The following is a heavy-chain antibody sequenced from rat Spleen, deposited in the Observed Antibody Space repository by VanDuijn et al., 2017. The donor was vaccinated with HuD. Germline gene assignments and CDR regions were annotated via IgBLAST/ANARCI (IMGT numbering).Heavy chain of an antibody. D-gene: IGHD1-4*01. V-gene: IGHV5-29*01. J-gene: IGHJ3*01. Sequence: EVQLVESDGGLVQPGRSLKLSCSASKFTFIDSYMAWVRQAPGKGLEWVATIDYGGSNTYYRDSVKGRFSISRDNAKNTQYLQMDSLRSEDTATYYCARGYPALFAYWGQGTLVTVSS. CDR2: IDYGGSNT. CDR3: ARGYPALFAY. CDR1: KFTFIDSY.